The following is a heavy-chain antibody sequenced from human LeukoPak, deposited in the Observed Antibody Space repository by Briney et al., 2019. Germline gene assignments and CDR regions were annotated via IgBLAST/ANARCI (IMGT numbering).Heavy chain of an antibody. Sequence: GGSLRLSCAASGFTFSSYAMHWVRQAPGKGLEGVAVISYDGSNKYYADSVKGRFTISRDNSKNTLYLQMNSLRAEDTAVYYWARAITRGNYFDYWGQGTLVTVSS. CDR3: ARAITRGNYFDY. CDR1: GFTFSSYA. CDR2: ISYDGSNK. D-gene: IGHD7-27*01. J-gene: IGHJ4*02. V-gene: IGHV3-30-3*01.